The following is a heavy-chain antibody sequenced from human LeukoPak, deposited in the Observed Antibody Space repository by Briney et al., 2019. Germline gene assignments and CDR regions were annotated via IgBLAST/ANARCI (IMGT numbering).Heavy chain of an antibody. Sequence: SETLSLTCTVSGGSMSSSSYYWGWLRQPPGKGLNWIGSINHSGSTYYNPSLKSRVTISVDTSKNQFSLKLSSVTAADTAVYYCARAGPFYYYMDVWGKGTTVTVSS. CDR1: GGSMSSSSYY. CDR3: ARAGPFYYYMDV. CDR2: INHSGST. J-gene: IGHJ6*03. V-gene: IGHV4-39*01.